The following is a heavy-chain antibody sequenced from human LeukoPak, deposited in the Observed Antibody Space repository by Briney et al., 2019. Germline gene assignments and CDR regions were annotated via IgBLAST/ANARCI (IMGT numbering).Heavy chain of an antibody. D-gene: IGHD6-13*01. CDR2: IYYSGST. CDR3: ASDVKLAADGTPKGVRNYFDY. J-gene: IGHJ4*02. V-gene: IGHV4-39*07. CDR1: GGSISSSSYY. Sequence: SETLSLTCTVSGGSISSSSYYWGWIRQPPGKGLEWIGSIYYSGSTYYNPSLKSRVTISVDTSKNQFSLKLSSVTAADTAVYYCASDVKLAADGTPKGVRNYFDYWGQGTLVTVSS.